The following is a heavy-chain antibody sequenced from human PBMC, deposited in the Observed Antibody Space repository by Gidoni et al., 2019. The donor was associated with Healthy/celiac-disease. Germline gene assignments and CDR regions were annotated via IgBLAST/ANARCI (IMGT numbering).Heavy chain of an antibody. Sequence: EVQLLESGGGLVQPGGSLRLSCAASGFTFSSYAMSWVRQAPGKGLEWVSAISGSGGSTYYADSVKGRFTISRDNSKNTLYLQMNSLRAEDTAVYYCAKDRLPGPYSGSYRSYWGQGTLVTVSS. CDR2: ISGSGGST. J-gene: IGHJ4*02. V-gene: IGHV3-23*01. CDR1: GFTFSSYA. CDR3: AKDRLPGPYSGSYRSY. D-gene: IGHD1-26*01.